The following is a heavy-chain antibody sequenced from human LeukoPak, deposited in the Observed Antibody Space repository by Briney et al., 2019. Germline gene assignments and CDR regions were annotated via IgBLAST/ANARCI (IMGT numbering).Heavy chain of an antibody. CDR3: ARGAIPSSSWYEDYFDY. D-gene: IGHD6-13*01. Sequence: ASVKVSCKASGYTFTSYYMHWVRQAPGQGLEWMGWINPNSGGANYAQKFQGRVTMTRDTSISTAYMELSRLRSDDTAVYYCARGAIPSSSWYEDYFDYWGQGTLVTVSS. CDR1: GYTFTSYY. CDR2: INPNSGGA. V-gene: IGHV1-2*02. J-gene: IGHJ4*02.